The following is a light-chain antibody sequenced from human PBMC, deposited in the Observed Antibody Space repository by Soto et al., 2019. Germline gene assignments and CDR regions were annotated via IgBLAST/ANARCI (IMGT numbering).Light chain of an antibody. J-gene: IGLJ1*01. CDR3: SSYTSSPNYV. CDR2: EVS. Sequence: LTQPASVSGSPGQSITISCTGTSSDVGGYNYVSWYQQHPGKAPKLMIYEVSNRPSGVSNRFSGSKSGNTASLTISGLQAEDEADYYCSSYTSSPNYVFGSGTKVTVL. V-gene: IGLV2-14*01. CDR1: SSDVGGYNY.